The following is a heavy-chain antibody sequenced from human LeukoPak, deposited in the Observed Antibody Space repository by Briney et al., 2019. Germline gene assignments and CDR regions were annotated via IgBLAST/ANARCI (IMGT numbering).Heavy chain of an antibody. CDR3: ARDSGSYPPYYYYYGMDV. J-gene: IGHJ6*02. CDR2: INPSGGST. CDR1: GYTFTSYY. D-gene: IGHD1-26*01. Sequence: ASVKVSCKASGYTFTSYYMHWVRQAPGQGLEWMGIINPSGGSTSYAQKFQGRVTMTTDTSTSTAYMELRSLRSDDTAVYYCARDSGSYPPYYYYYGMDVWGQGTTVTVSS. V-gene: IGHV1-46*01.